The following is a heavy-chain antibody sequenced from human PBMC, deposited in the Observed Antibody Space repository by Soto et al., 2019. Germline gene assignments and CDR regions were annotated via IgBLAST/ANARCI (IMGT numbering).Heavy chain of an antibody. CDR3: ASGSSYDSSGPELDY. Sequence: GASVKVSCKASGGTFSSYTISWVRQAPGQGLEWMGRIIPILGIANYAQKFQGRVTITADKSTSTAYMELSSLRSEDTAVYYCASGSSYDSSGPELDYWGQGTLVTVSS. CDR1: GGTFSSYT. CDR2: IIPILGIA. V-gene: IGHV1-69*02. D-gene: IGHD3-22*01. J-gene: IGHJ4*02.